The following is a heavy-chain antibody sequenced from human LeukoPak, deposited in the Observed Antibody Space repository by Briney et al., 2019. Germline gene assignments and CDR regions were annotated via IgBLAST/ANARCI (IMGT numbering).Heavy chain of an antibody. CDR3: ARESGYDSSVFDY. D-gene: IGHD5-12*01. V-gene: IGHV4-31*11. Sequence: PSETLSLTCAVYGGSFSGYYWSWIRQHPGKGLEWIGYIYYSGSTYYNPSLKSRVTISVDTSKNQFSLKLSSVTAADTAVYYCARESGYDSSVFDYWGQGTLVTVSS. J-gene: IGHJ4*02. CDR2: IYYSGST. CDR1: GGSFSGYY.